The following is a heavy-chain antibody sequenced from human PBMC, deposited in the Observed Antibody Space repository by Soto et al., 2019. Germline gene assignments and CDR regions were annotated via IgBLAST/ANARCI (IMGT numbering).Heavy chain of an antibody. J-gene: IGHJ3*02. CDR3: ARGQEQTDAFDI. Sequence: QVPLQQSGPGLLKPSQTLSLTCGISGDSVSSNSAAWNWIRQSPSRGLEWLGRTYSRSRWYKDYAVSVESRITINPDTSKNQVSLQLNSLTPEDTAVYYCARGQEQTDAFDIWGQGTMVTVSS. V-gene: IGHV6-1*01. CDR1: GDSVSSNSAA. D-gene: IGHD6-13*01. CDR2: TYSRSRWYK.